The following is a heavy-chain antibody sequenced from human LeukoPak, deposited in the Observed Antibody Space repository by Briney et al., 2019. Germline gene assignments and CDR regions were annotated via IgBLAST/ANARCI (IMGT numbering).Heavy chain of an antibody. D-gene: IGHD1-26*01. CDR3: AKDRLGAMLYFDC. CDR1: GFSFPYG. J-gene: IGHJ4*02. Sequence: GGSLRLSCEASGFSFPYGMSWVRQAPGKGLEWVSGITNSGENTYYADSVKGRFTISRDNSKNALYLQINSLGAEDTAVYYCAKDRLGAMLYFDCWGQGTLVTVSP. CDR2: ITNSGENT. V-gene: IGHV3-23*01.